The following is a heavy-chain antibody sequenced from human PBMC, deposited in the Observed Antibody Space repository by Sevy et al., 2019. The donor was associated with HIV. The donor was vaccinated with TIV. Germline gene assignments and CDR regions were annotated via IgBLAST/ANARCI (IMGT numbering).Heavy chain of an antibody. J-gene: IGHJ4*02. CDR1: GYSFTSYW. V-gene: IGHV5-51*01. CDR2: IYPGDSDT. CDR3: ARLRGYCSGGSCSGSRYFDY. D-gene: IGHD2-15*01. Sequence: GESLKISCKGSGYSFTSYWIGWVRQMPGKGLERMGIIYPGDSDTRYSPSFQGQVTISADKSISTAYLQWSSLKASDTAMYYCARLRGYCSGGSCSGSRYFDYWGQGTLVTVSS.